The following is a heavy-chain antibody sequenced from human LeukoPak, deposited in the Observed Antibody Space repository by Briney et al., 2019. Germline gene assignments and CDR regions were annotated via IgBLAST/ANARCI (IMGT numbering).Heavy chain of an antibody. D-gene: IGHD6-19*01. CDR2: MNPNSGNT. CDR1: GYTFTSFD. V-gene: IGHV1-8*01. CDR3: ALLFRGRIAVAGNH. Sequence: ASVKVSCEASGYTFTSFDINWVRQASGQGLEWMGGMNPNSGNTDYAQKFQGRVTMTRNTSKSTAYMELSNLRSEDTAVYYCALLFRGRIAVAGNHWGQGTLVPVSS. J-gene: IGHJ5*02.